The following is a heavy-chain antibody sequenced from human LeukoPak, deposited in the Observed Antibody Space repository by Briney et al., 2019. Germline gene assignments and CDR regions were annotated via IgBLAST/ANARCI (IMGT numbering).Heavy chain of an antibody. CDR1: GFTFSSYG. V-gene: IGHV3-30*02. J-gene: IGHJ4*02. D-gene: IGHD5-18*01. CDR3: ARGQLWLLTYDY. CDR2: IRYDGSNK. Sequence: PGGSLRLSCAASGFTFSSYGMHWVRQAPGKGLEWVAFIRYDGSNKYYADSVKGRFTISRDNAKNSLYLQMNSLRAEDTAVYYCARGQLWLLTYDYWGQGTLVTVSS.